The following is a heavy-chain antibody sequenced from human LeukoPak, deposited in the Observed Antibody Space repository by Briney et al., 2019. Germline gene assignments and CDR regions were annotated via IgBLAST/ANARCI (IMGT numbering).Heavy chain of an antibody. V-gene: IGHV1-18*01. CDR3: ARVFESRVDH. J-gene: IGHJ4*02. CDR1: GYTFTTFG. D-gene: IGHD5-24*01. Sequence: VASVKVSCKASGYTFTTFGISWVRQAPGQGLEWMGWISAYTGNTDYVRKFQGRVTITTDTSTTTAYMELRGLRSDDTAVYYCARVFESRVDHWGQGTLVTVSS. CDR2: ISAYTGNT.